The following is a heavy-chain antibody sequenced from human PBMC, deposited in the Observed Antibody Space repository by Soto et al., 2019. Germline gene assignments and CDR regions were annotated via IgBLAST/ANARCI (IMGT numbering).Heavy chain of an antibody. CDR2: ISSSSSYI. V-gene: IGHV3-21*01. CDR1: GFTFSRYS. D-gene: IGHD1-1*01. CDR3: ARVESYRTTTLGGDVAPNDCHYYCMDV. J-gene: IGHJ6*03. Sequence: GGSLRLSCAASGFTFSRYSMNWVRQAPGKGLEWVSSISSSSSYIYYADSVKGRFTISRDNAKNSLYLQMNSLRAEDTAVYYWARVESYRTTTLGGDVAPNDCHYYCMDVWGKGTTVTVSS.